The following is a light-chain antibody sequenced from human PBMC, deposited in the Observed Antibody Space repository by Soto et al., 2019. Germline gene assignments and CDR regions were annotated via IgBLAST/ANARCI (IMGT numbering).Light chain of an antibody. V-gene: IGKV3-11*01. CDR3: QQRSNRPT. CDR2: DAS. J-gene: IGKJ1*01. CDR1: QSVSSY. Sequence: EIVLTQSPATLSLSPGERATLSCRASQSVSSYLAWYQQKPGQAPRLLIYDASNRATGIPARFSGSGSGTDFTLTISSLGPEAFAVYYCQQRSNRPTFGQGTKV.